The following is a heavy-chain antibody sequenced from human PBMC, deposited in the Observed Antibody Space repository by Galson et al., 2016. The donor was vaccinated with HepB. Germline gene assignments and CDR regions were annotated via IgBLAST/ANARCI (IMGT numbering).Heavy chain of an antibody. CDR3: ARGSRVQGVSYGIDV. V-gene: IGHV2-70*01. Sequence: PALVTPTQTLTLTCTFSGVSVSAPGMCVSWIRQPPGKALEWLAVIKWDDDKYYSTSLKTRLTISKDTSKKQVVLRMTNMDPVDTATYYCARGSRVQGVSYGIDVWGQGSTVTVSS. CDR1: GVSVSAPGMC. CDR2: IKWDDDK. J-gene: IGHJ6*02. D-gene: IGHD3-10*01.